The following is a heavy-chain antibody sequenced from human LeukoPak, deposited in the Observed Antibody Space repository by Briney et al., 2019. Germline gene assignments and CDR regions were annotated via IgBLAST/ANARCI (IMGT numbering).Heavy chain of an antibody. CDR1: GGAISSSSYY. CDR2: IYYSGST. CDR3: ATQYGDRHYYGMDV. D-gene: IGHD4-17*01. Sequence: SETLSLTCTVSGGAISSSSYYWGWIRQPPGKGLEWIGSIYYSGSTYYNPSLKSRVTISVDTSKNQFSLKLSSVTAADTAVYYCATQYGDRHYYGMDVWGQGTTVTVSS. J-gene: IGHJ6*02. V-gene: IGHV4-39*07.